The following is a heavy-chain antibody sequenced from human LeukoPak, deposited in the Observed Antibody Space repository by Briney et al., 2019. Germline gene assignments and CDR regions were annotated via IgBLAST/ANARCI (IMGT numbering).Heavy chain of an antibody. CDR2: INHSGST. V-gene: IGHV4-34*01. D-gene: IGHD3-22*01. Sequence: PSETLSLTCAVYGGSFSGYYWSWIRQPPGKGLEWIGEINHSGSTNYNPSLKSRVTISVDTSKNQFSLKLSSVTAADTAVYYCARGRRSTMIVVANGPLAYWGQGTLVTVSS. J-gene: IGHJ4*02. CDR1: GGSFSGYY. CDR3: ARGRRSTMIVVANGPLAY.